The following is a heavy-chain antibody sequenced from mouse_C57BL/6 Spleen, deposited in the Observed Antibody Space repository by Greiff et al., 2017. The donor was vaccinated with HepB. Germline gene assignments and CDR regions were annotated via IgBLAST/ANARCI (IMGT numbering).Heavy chain of an antibody. D-gene: IGHD2-5*01. V-gene: IGHV1-80*01. CDR2: IYPGDGDT. Sequence: VQLQQSGAELVKPGASVKISCKASGYAFSSYWMNWVKQRPGKGLEWIGQIYPGDGDTNYNGKFKGKATLTADKSSSTAYMQLSSLTSEDSAVYFCARGSYYSNYGFDYWGQGTTLTVSS. J-gene: IGHJ2*01. CDR1: GYAFSSYW. CDR3: ARGSYYSNYGFDY.